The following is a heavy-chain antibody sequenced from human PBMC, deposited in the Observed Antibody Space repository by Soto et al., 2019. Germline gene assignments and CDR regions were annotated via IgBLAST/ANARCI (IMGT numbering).Heavy chain of an antibody. CDR3: ARYYDILTGYYWPFDY. J-gene: IGHJ4*02. D-gene: IGHD3-9*01. Sequence: GGSLTLSCAASGFTFSSYAMSWVRQAPGKGLEWVSAISGSGGSTYYADSVKGRFTISRDNSKNTLYLQMNSLRAEDTAVYYCARYYDILTGYYWPFDYWGQGTLVTVSS. CDR2: ISGSGGST. V-gene: IGHV3-23*01. CDR1: GFTFSSYA.